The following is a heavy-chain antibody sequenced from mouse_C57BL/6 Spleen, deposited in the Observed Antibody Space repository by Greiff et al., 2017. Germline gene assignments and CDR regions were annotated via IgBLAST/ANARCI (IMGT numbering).Heavy chain of an antibody. CDR1: GFSLTSYG. V-gene: IGHV2-6*01. CDR3: ARGGELGLAY. D-gene: IGHD4-1*01. J-gene: IGHJ3*01. Sequence: VQGVESGPGLVAPSQSLSITCTVSGFSLTSYGVDWVRQSPGKGLEWLGVIWGVGSTNYNSALKSRLSISKDNSKSQVFLKMNSLQTDDTAMDYCARGGELGLAYWGHGTLVTVSA. CDR2: IWGVGST.